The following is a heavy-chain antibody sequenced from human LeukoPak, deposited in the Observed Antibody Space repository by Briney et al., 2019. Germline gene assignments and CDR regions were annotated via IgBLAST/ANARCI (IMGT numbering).Heavy chain of an antibody. V-gene: IGHV1-69*04. CDR3: ATEVREYYDTSGYLN. CDR1: GYTFTDYY. CDR2: IIPILDIA. Sequence: GASVKVSCRASGYTFTDYYMHWVRQAPGQGLEWMGRIIPILDIANHAQNFQGRVTITADRSTGTAYMELSSLRSEDTAVYYCATEVREYYDTSGYLNWGQGTLVTVSS. D-gene: IGHD3-22*01. J-gene: IGHJ4*02.